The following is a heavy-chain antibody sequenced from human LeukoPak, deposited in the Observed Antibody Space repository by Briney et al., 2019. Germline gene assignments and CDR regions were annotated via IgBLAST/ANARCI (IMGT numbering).Heavy chain of an antibody. CDR3: ARGNILTGYTY. Sequence: GGSLRLSCAASGFTFSDYDMHWVRQATGKGLERVSAIGYGGDRHYSDSVKGRFTISRENAKNSLYLQMDSLGAGDTAVYYCARGNILTGYTYWGQGALVTVSS. CDR1: GFTFSDYD. CDR2: IGYGGDR. D-gene: IGHD3-9*01. J-gene: IGHJ4*02. V-gene: IGHV3-13*04.